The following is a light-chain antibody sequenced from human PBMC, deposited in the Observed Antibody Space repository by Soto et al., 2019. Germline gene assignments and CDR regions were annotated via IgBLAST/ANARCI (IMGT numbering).Light chain of an antibody. J-gene: IGKJ3*01. V-gene: IGKV3-11*01. CDR2: DAS. CDR1: QSVTTT. Sequence: EIVLTQSPATLSLSPGERATLSCRASQSVTTTLACYQQKPGQAPRLLIYDASNRATGIPARFSGSGSGTDFTLTISSLEPEDFALYYCQQCSKWEFTFGPGTKVDIK. CDR3: QQCSKWEFT.